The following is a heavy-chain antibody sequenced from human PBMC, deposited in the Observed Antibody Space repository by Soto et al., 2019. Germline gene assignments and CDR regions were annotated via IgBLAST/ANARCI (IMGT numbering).Heavy chain of an antibody. J-gene: IGHJ5*01. CDR3: ARYGTRGDW. Sequence: GGSLRLSCQASGFNFRLYEMHWVRKAPGKGLEWVSYISSSGLTTYYADFAEGLFTISRDNAKGSLYLHLNSLRVGDTAVYYCARYGTRGDWWGLGTQVTVSS. CDR1: GFNFRLYE. V-gene: IGHV3-48*03. CDR2: ISSSGLTT. D-gene: IGHD3-10*01.